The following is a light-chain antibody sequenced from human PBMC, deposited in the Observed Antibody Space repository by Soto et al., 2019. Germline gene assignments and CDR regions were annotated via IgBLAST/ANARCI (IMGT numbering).Light chain of an antibody. J-gene: IGKJ3*01. CDR3: QQYYGY. V-gene: IGKV1-5*01. CDR1: QNINTW. Sequence: DVQMTQSPSTLSASVGDRVTITCRASQNINTWLAWYQQKPGTAPRLLIYDVSTLQSGVPSRFSGSGSGTEFTLTITSLQPDDSAIYYCQQYYGYFGPGTKV. CDR2: DVS.